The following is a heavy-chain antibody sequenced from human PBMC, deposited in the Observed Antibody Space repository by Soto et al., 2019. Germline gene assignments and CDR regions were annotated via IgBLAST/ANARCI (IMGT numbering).Heavy chain of an antibody. CDR1: GYTFTSYA. D-gene: IGHD3-22*01. V-gene: IGHV1-3*01. J-gene: IGHJ5*02. Sequence: QVQLVQSGAEVKKPGASVKVSCKASGYTFTSYAMHWVRQAPGQRLEWMGWINAGNGNTKYSQKFQGRVTITRDTSASTAYMELSSLRSEDTAVYYCARGRNYYESSGYYYNWFDPCGQGTLVTVSS. CDR2: INAGNGNT. CDR3: ARGRNYYESSGYYYNWFDP.